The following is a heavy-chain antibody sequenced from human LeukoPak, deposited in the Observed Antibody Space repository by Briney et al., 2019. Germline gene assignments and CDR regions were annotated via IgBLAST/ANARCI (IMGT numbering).Heavy chain of an antibody. CDR2: ISSSSSYT. D-gene: IGHD3-10*01. V-gene: IGHV3-21*01. CDR3: ARGGITMVQGVIIG. CDR1: GFTFSSYS. Sequence: GGSLRLSCAASGFTFSSYSMNWVRQAPGKGLEWVSSISSSSSYTYYADSVKDRLTISRDNAKNSLYLQMNSLRAEDTAVYYCARGGITMVQGVIIGWGQGTLVTVSS. J-gene: IGHJ4*02.